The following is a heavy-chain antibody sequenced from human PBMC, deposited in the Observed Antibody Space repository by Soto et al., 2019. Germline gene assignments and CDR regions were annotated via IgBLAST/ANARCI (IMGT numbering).Heavy chain of an antibody. D-gene: IGHD4-17*01. Sequence: AGSLRLSCATSGFTFSSFDMDWARQAPGKGLEWVSSIHRASTYIYYADSVRGRFTISRDNAKSSLYLQMNSLTVEDTAVYYCARRAVTTYHFFDYWGQGALVTVSS. J-gene: IGHJ4*02. CDR1: GFTFSSFD. CDR3: ARRAVTTYHFFDY. V-gene: IGHV3-21*06. CDR2: IHRASTYI.